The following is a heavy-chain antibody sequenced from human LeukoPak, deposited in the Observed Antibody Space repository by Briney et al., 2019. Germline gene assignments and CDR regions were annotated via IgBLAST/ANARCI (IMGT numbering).Heavy chain of an antibody. J-gene: IGHJ4*02. CDR1: GFTFSRYN. V-gene: IGHV3-21*01. Sequence: PGGSLRLSCAASGFTFSRYNMNWVRQAPGKGLEWVSSISTSSSYIYYADSVKGRFTISRDNAKNSLFLQMNSLRAEDTAVYYCARGPYYYDTSGYYSGYWGQGTLVTVSS. CDR2: ISTSSSYI. D-gene: IGHD3-22*01. CDR3: ARGPYYYDTSGYYSGY.